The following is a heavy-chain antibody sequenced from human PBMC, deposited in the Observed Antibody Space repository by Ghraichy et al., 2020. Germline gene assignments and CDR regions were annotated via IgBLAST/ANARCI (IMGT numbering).Heavy chain of an antibody. CDR1: GGSIRRYY. CDR2: MYYSGTT. J-gene: IGHJ4*02. V-gene: IGHV4-59*08. CDR3: AGGSGKTPGY. D-gene: IGHD3-10*01. Sequence: SETLSLTCTVSGGSIRRYYWSWIRQTPGRGLEWIGYMYYSGTTNYNPSLKSRVTISVDTSKNQFSLKLSSVTAADTAVYYCAGGSGKTPGYWGQGTLVTVSS.